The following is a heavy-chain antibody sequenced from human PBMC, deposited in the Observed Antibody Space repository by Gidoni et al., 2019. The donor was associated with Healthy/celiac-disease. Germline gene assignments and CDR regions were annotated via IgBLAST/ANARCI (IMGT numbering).Heavy chain of an antibody. Sequence: QVQLVESGGGVVQPGRSLRLSCAASGFTFSSYGMHWVRQAPGTGLEWVAVIWYDGSNKYYADSVKGRFTISRDNSKNTLYLQMNSLRAEDTAVYYCARAEAGIVVVPAAIASDFDYWGQGTLVTVSS. V-gene: IGHV3-33*01. D-gene: IGHD2-2*02. J-gene: IGHJ4*02. CDR1: GFTFSSYG. CDR2: IWYDGSNK. CDR3: ARAEAGIVVVPAAIASDFDY.